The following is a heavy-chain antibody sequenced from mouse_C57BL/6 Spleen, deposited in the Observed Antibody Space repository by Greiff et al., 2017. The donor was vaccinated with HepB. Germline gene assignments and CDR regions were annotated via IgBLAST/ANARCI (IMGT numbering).Heavy chain of an antibody. CDR3: AREEGNYFYYFDY. CDR2: INPSSGYT. D-gene: IGHD2-1*01. V-gene: IGHV1-7*01. CDR1: GYTFTSYW. Sequence: VQLQQSGAELAKPGASVKLSCKASGYTFTSYWMHWVKQRPGQGLEWIGYINPSSGYTKYNQKFKDKATLTADKSSSTAYLQLSSLTYEDSAVYYCAREEGNYFYYFDYWGQGTTLTVSS. J-gene: IGHJ2*01.